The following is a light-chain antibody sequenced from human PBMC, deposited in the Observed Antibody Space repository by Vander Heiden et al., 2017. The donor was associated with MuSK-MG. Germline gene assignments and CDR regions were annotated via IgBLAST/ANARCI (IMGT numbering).Light chain of an antibody. Sequence: EIVLTQSPATLCLSPGERATLSCRASQSVSSYLAWYQQKPGQAPRLLIYDASNRATGIPARFSGSGSGTDFTLTISSLGPEDFAVYYCQQRSNWLFTFGPGTKVDIK. CDR1: QSVSSY. J-gene: IGKJ3*01. V-gene: IGKV3-11*01. CDR2: DAS. CDR3: QQRSNWLFT.